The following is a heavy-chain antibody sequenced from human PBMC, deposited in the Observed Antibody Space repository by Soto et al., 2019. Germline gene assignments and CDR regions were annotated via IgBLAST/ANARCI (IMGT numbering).Heavy chain of an antibody. CDR2: ISGSGGST. D-gene: IGHD1-20*01. J-gene: IGHJ4*02. V-gene: IGHV3-23*01. CDR1: GFTFSSYA. Sequence: PGGSLRLSCAASGFTFSSYAMSWVRQAPGKGLEWVSAISGSGGSTYYADSVKGRFTISRDNSKNTLYLQMNSLRAEDTAVYYCAKDRGWGITGTELGYWGQGTLVTVSS. CDR3: AKDRGWGITGTELGY.